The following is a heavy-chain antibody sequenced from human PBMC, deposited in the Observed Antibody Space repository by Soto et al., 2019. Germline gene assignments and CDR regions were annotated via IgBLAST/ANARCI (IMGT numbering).Heavy chain of an antibody. D-gene: IGHD3-22*01. Sequence: QVQLVQSGAEVKKPGASVKVSCEASGYIFKSYGITWVRQAPGQGLEWMGWINTYNGKTKFAQNLQGRVTLTANTAAGTAYMELMSLRSDDTALYFCARTVYYENTVQYYFDYWGQGTLVTVSS. CDR1: GYIFKSYG. J-gene: IGHJ4*02. V-gene: IGHV1-18*01. CDR2: INTYNGKT. CDR3: ARTVYYENTVQYYFDY.